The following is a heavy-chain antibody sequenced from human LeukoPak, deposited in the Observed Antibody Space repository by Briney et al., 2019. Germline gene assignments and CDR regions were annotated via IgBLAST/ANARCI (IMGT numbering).Heavy chain of an antibody. CDR3: ARQDIAVAGLIDY. CDR1: GYTFTSYY. J-gene: IGHJ4*02. D-gene: IGHD6-19*01. V-gene: IGHV1-46*01. CDR2: INPSGGST. Sequence: ASVKVSCKASGYTFTSYYMHWVRQAPGQGLEWMGIINPSGGSTSYAQKVQGRVTMTRDMSTSTVYMELSSLRSEATAVYYCARQDIAVAGLIDYWGQGTLVTVSS.